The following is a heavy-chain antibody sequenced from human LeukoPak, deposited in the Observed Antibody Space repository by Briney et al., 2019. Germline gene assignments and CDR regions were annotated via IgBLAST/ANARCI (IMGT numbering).Heavy chain of an antibody. V-gene: IGHV1-24*01. D-gene: IGHD6-13*01. Sequence: GASVKVSCKVSGYTLTELSMHWVRQAPGKGLEWMGGFDPEDGETIYAQKFQGRVTITTDESTSTAYMELSSLRSEDTAVYYCATGYSSRRAPKYYYMDVWGKGTTVTVSS. CDR2: FDPEDGET. J-gene: IGHJ6*03. CDR3: ATGYSSRRAPKYYYMDV. CDR1: GYTLTELS.